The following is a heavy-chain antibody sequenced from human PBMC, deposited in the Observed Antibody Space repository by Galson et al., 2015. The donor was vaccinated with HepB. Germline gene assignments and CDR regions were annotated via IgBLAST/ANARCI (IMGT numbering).Heavy chain of an antibody. CDR3: TGTPPLYCSGGSCYSLYYYYGMDV. CDR2: IRSKANSYAT. CDR1: GFTFSGSA. D-gene: IGHD2-15*01. Sequence: SLRLSCAASGFTFSGSAMHWVRQASGKGLEWVGRIRSKANSYATAYAASVKGRFTISRDDSKNTAYLQMNSLKTEDTAVYYCTGTPPLYCSGGSCYSLYYYYGMDVWGQGTTVTVSS. V-gene: IGHV3-73*01. J-gene: IGHJ6*02.